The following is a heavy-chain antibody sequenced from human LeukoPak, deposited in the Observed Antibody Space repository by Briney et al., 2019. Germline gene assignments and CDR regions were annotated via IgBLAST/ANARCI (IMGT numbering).Heavy chain of an antibody. Sequence: PSETLSLICAVYGGSFSGYYWSWIRQHPGKGLEWIGYIYYSGSTYYNPSLKSRVTISVDTSKNQFSLKLSSVTAADTAVYYCARGIGQLVPYFDYWGQGTLVTVSS. CDR1: GGSFSGYY. D-gene: IGHD6-6*01. CDR2: IYYSGST. J-gene: IGHJ4*02. CDR3: ARGIGQLVPYFDY. V-gene: IGHV4-31*11.